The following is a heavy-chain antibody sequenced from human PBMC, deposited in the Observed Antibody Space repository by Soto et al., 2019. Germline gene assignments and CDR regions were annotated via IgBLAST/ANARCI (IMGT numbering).Heavy chain of an antibody. V-gene: IGHV4-34*01. CDR1: GGSFSGYY. CDR2: INHSGST. D-gene: IGHD3-3*01. J-gene: IGHJ3*02. CDR3: ARDHNYDFWSGYYMAFDI. Sequence: XATLSLHCAVYGGSFSGYYWSWIRQPPGKGLEWIGEINHSGSTNYNPSLKSRVTISVDTSKNQFSLKLSSVTAADTAVYYCARDHNYDFWSGYYMAFDIWGQGTMVTVSS.